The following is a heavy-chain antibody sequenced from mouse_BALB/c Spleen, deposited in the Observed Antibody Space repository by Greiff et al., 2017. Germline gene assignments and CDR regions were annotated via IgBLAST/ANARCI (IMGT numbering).Heavy chain of an antibody. D-gene: IGHD2-3*01. CDR1: GYTFTSYW. CDR3: ARSLYDGYSYAMDY. J-gene: IGHJ4*01. Sequence: QVQLKQSGAELARPGASVKLSCKASGYTFTSYWMQWVKQRPGQGLEWIGAIYPGDGDTRYTQKFKGKATLTADKSSSTAYMQLSSLASEDSAVYYCARSLYDGYSYAMDYWGQGTSVTVSS. CDR2: IYPGDGDT. V-gene: IGHV1-87*01.